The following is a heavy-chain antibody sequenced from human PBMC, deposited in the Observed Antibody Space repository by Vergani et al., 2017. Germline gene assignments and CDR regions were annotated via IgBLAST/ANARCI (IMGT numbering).Heavy chain of an antibody. CDR1: GGSISSGDYY. CDR3: AREAITMVRGVIPIDY. Sequence: QVQLQESGPGLVKPSQTLSLTCTVSGGSISSGDYYWSWIRQPPGKGLEWIGYIYYSGSTYYNPSLKSRVTISVDTSKNQFSLKLSSVTAAVTAVYYCAREAITMVRGVIPIDYWGQGTLVTVSS. V-gene: IGHV4-30-4*08. J-gene: IGHJ4*02. CDR2: IYYSGST. D-gene: IGHD3-10*01.